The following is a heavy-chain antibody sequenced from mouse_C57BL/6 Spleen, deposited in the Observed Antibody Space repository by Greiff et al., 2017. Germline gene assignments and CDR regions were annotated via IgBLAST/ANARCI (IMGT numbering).Heavy chain of an antibody. CDR3: ASEGDYDGFAY. V-gene: IGHV3-6*01. D-gene: IGHD2-4*01. CDR2: ISYDGSN. CDR1: GYSITSGYY. J-gene: IGHJ3*01. Sequence: EVQLQESGPGLVQPSQSLSLTCSVTGYSITSGYYWNWIRQFPGNKLEWMGYISYDGSNNYNPSLKNRISITRDTSKNQFFLKLNSVTTEDTATYYCASEGDYDGFAYWGQGTLVTVSA.